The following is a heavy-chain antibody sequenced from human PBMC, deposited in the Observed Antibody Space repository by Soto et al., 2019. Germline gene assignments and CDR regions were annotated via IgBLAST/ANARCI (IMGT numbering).Heavy chain of an antibody. Sequence: GGSLRLSCAASGFTFSSYGMHWVRQAPGKGLEWVAVIWYDGSNKYYADSVKGRFTISRDNSKNTLYLQMNSLRAEDTAVYYCARDSKVYDFWSGRSPDGMDVWGQGTTVTVSS. CDR1: GFTFSSYG. J-gene: IGHJ6*02. D-gene: IGHD3-3*01. V-gene: IGHV3-33*01. CDR2: IWYDGSNK. CDR3: ARDSKVYDFWSGRSPDGMDV.